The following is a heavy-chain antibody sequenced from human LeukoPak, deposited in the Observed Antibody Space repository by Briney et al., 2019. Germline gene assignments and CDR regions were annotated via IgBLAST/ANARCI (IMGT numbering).Heavy chain of an antibody. CDR3: ARGAEPSNVLRYFDWPTDDAFDI. CDR2: INPSGGST. Sequence: ASVRVSCKASGYTFTSYYMHWVRQAPGQGLEGMGIINPSGGSTSYAQKFQGRVTMTRDTSTSTVYMELSSLRSEDTAVYYCARGAEPSNVLRYFDWPTDDAFDIWGQGTMVTVSS. V-gene: IGHV1-46*01. J-gene: IGHJ3*02. D-gene: IGHD3-9*01. CDR1: GYTFTSYY.